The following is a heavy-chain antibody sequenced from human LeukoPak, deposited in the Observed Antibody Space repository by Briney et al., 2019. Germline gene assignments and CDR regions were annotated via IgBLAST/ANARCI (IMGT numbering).Heavy chain of an antibody. V-gene: IGHV4-34*01. CDR1: GGSFSGYY. CDR2: INHSGST. J-gene: IGHJ4*02. CDR3: ASYDFWSGHRIDY. D-gene: IGHD3-3*01. Sequence: SETLSLTCAVYGGSFSGYYWSWIRQPPGKGLEWIGEINHSGSTNYNPSLKSRVTISVDTSKNQFSLKLSSVTAADTAVYYCASYDFWSGHRIDYWGQGTLVTVSS.